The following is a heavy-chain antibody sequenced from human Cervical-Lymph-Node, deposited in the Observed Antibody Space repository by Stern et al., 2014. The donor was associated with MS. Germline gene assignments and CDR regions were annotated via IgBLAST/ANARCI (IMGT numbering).Heavy chain of an antibody. V-gene: IGHV1-24*01. D-gene: IGHD2-15*01. CDR2: FDPEDGET. Sequence: QVQLGQSGAEVKKPGASVKVSCKVSGYTLTELSMHWVRQAPGKGLEWMGGFDPEDGETIYAQKFQGRVTMTEDTSTDTAYMELSSLRSEDTAVYYCATAPKYCSGGSCYFRAFDIWGQGTMVTVSS. J-gene: IGHJ3*02. CDR1: GYTLTELS. CDR3: ATAPKYCSGGSCYFRAFDI.